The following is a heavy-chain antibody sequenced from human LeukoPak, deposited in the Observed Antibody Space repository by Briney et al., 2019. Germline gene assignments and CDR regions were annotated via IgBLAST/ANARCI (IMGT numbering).Heavy chain of an antibody. V-gene: IGHV3-30*18. D-gene: IGHD3-22*01. CDR1: GFTFSSYG. Sequence: GGSLRLSCAASGFTFSSYGMHWVRQAPGKALEWVAVISYDGSNKYYADSVKGRFTISRDNSKNTLYLQMNSLRAEDTAVYYCAKNGLTMIAHYWGQGTLVTVSS. J-gene: IGHJ4*02. CDR2: ISYDGSNK. CDR3: AKNGLTMIAHY.